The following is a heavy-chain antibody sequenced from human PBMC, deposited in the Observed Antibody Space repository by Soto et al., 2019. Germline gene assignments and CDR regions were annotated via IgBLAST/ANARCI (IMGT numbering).Heavy chain of an antibody. D-gene: IGHD3-10*01. J-gene: IGHJ4*02. CDR1: GYTFTSYA. CDR3: ASAASAMVRGVIPVYFDY. CDR2: INAGNGNT. Sequence: QVQLVQSGAEVKKPGASVKVSCKASGYTFTSYAMHWVRQAPGQRLEWIGWINAGNGNTKYSQKFQGRVTITRDTSASTAYMELSSLRSEDTAVYYCASAASAMVRGVIPVYFDYWGQGTLVTVSS. V-gene: IGHV1-3*01.